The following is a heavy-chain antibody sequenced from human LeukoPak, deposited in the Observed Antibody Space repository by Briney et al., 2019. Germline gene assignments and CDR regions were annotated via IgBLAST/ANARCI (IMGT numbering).Heavy chain of an antibody. Sequence: SETLSLTCTVSGGSISSYYWGWIRQSPRKGLEWIGSMYHSGSTHYNPSLKSRVTISVDTSKNQVFLKLSSVTAADTAVYYCARALGRVSWFDPWGQGTLVTVSS. D-gene: IGHD3-16*02. CDR2: MYHSGST. CDR1: GGSISSYY. V-gene: IGHV4-59*04. CDR3: ARALGRVSWFDP. J-gene: IGHJ5*02.